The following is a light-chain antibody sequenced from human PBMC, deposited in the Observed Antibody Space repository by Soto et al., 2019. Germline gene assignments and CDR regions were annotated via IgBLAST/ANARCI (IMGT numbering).Light chain of an antibody. V-gene: IGKV3-11*01. CDR2: DAS. J-gene: IGKJ4*01. CDR1: QSVSSY. CDR3: QQCSGWPPT. Sequence: ESELSQSPRALSFTQGPRLTLSCRASQSVSSYLAWYQQKPGQAPRLLIYDASNRATGIPDRFSGSGSGTDFTLTISSLEPEDFAVYYCQQCSGWPPTFGGGTKVDI.